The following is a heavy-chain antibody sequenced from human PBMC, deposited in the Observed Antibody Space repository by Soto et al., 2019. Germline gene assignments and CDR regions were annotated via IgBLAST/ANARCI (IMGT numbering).Heavy chain of an antibody. CDR3: AKESYNRRTDFDC. J-gene: IGHJ4*02. V-gene: IGHV3-23*01. CDR2: IDENGGTT. CDR1: GFTFSSYG. D-gene: IGHD3-10*01. Sequence: QPGGSLRLSCAASGFTFSSYGMHWVRQAPGKGLEWVSAIDENGGTTYYADSVQGRFTISRDNSKNTLYLQMDTLRVGDTAVYYCAKESYNRRTDFDCRGQGTLVTVSS.